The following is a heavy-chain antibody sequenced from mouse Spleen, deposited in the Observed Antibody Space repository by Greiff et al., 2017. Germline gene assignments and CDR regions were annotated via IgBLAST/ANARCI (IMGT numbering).Heavy chain of an antibody. V-gene: IGHV5-12*02. CDR1: GFTFSDYY. J-gene: IGHJ4*01. CDR3: ARHGTTVVAGAMDY. Sequence: EVMLVESGGGLVQPGGSLKLSCATSGFTFSDYYMYWVRQTPEKRLEWVAYISNGGGSTYYPDTVKGRFTISRDNAKNTLYLQMSRLKSEDTAMYYCARHGTTVVAGAMDYWGQGTSVTVSS. D-gene: IGHD1-1*01. CDR2: ISNGGGST.